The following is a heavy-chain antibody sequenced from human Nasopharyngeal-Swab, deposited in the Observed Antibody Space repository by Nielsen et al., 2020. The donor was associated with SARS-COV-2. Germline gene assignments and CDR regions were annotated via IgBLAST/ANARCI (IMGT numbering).Heavy chain of an antibody. CDR1: GFTFSSYG. V-gene: IGHV3-33*01. J-gene: IGHJ4*02. Sequence: GGSLRLSCAASGFTFSSYGMHWVRQAPGKGLEWVAVIWYDGSNKYYADSVKGRFTISRDNSKKTLYLQMNSLRAEDTAVYYCAGEGIVGATNGLDYWGQGTLVTVSS. CDR2: IWYDGSNK. D-gene: IGHD1-26*01. CDR3: AGEGIVGATNGLDY.